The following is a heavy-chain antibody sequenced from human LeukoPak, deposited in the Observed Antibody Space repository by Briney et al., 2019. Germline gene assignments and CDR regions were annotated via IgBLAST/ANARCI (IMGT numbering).Heavy chain of an antibody. CDR1: GGSFSGYY. Sequence: SETLSLTCAVYGGSFSGYYWSWIRQPPGKGLEWIGEINHSGSTNYNPSLKSRVTISVDTSKNQFSLKLSSVTAADTAVYYCARGRKSGSGSYYMSPYYYGMDVWGQGTTVTVSS. D-gene: IGHD3-10*01. J-gene: IGHJ6*02. CDR3: ARGRKSGSGSYYMSPYYYGMDV. V-gene: IGHV4-34*01. CDR2: INHSGST.